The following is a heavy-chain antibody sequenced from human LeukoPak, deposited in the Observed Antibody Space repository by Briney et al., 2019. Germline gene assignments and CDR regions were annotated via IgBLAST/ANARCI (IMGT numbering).Heavy chain of an antibody. CDR2: IKQDGSEK. CDR1: GFTFSSYW. Sequence: GGSLRLSCAASGFTFSSYWMSWVRQAPGKGLEWVANIKQDGSEKYYVDSVRGRFTISRDNAKNSLYLQMNSLRAEDTAVYYCARVRRYCSGGSCYSLDYWGQGTLVTVSS. J-gene: IGHJ4*02. V-gene: IGHV3-7*01. CDR3: ARVRRYCSGGSCYSLDY. D-gene: IGHD2-15*01.